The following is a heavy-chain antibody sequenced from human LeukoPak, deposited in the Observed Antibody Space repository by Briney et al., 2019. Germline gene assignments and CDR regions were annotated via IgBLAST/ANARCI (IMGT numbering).Heavy chain of an antibody. Sequence: GASVKVSCKASGYTFTGYYMHWVRQAPGQGLEWMGWINPNSGGTNYAQKFQGRVTMTRDTSISTAYMELSRLRSDDTAVYYCARARGYCTNGVCYTRGSYFDYWGQGTLVTVSS. CDR2: INPNSGGT. J-gene: IGHJ4*02. V-gene: IGHV1-2*02. CDR1: GYTFTGYY. CDR3: ARARGYCTNGVCYTRGSYFDY. D-gene: IGHD2-8*01.